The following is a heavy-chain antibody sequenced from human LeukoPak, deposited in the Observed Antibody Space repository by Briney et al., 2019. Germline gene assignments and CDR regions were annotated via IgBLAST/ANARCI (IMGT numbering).Heavy chain of an antibody. D-gene: IGHD3-16*02. Sequence: KTSETLSLTCTVSGGSISSGDYYWSWIRQPPGKGLEWIGYIYYSGSTYYNPSLKSRVTISVDTSKNQFYLKLSSVTAADTAVYYGARGPCDYDNVWGSYRCPRFDPWGQGTLVTVSS. CDR1: GGSISSGDYY. CDR3: ARGPCDYDNVWGSYRCPRFDP. CDR2: IYYSGST. J-gene: IGHJ5*02. V-gene: IGHV4-30-4*08.